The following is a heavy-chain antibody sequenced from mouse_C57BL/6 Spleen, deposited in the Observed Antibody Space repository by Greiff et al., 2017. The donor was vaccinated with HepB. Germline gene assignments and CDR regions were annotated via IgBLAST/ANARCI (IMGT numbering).Heavy chain of an antibody. CDR3: ARDWGTGYFDV. CDR2: ISYDGSN. Sequence: ESGPGLVKPSQSLSLTCSVTGYSITSGYYWNWIRQFPGNKLEWMGYISYDGSNNYNPSLKNRISITRDTSKNQFFLKLNSVTTEDTATYYCARDWGTGYFDVWGTGTTVTVSS. J-gene: IGHJ1*03. CDR1: GYSITSGYY. V-gene: IGHV3-6*01. D-gene: IGHD3-3*01.